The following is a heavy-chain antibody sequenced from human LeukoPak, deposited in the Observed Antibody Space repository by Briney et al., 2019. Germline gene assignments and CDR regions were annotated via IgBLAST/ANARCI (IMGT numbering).Heavy chain of an antibody. D-gene: IGHD3-22*01. J-gene: IGHJ6*03. V-gene: IGHV3-23*01. CDR2: ISGSGGST. Sequence: GGSLRLSCAASGFTFSSYGMSWVRQAPGKGLEWVSAISGSGGSTYYADSVKGRFTISRDNAKNSLYLQMNSLRAEDTALYYCARGYYDSSGYYPFYMDVWGKGTTVTVSS. CDR3: ARGYYDSSGYYPFYMDV. CDR1: GFTFSSYG.